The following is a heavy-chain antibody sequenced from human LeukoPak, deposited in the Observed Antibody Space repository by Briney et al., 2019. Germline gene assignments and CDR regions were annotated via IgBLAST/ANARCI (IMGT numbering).Heavy chain of an antibody. CDR2: IYYSGST. Sequence: SETLSLTCTVSGGSISNYYWSWIRQPPGKGLEWIGSIYYSGSTYYNPSLKSRVTISVDTSKNQFSLKLSSVTAADTAVYYCARQDVEGAVAGFDYWGQGTLVTVSS. D-gene: IGHD6-19*01. J-gene: IGHJ4*02. CDR1: GGSISNYY. V-gene: IGHV4-59*05. CDR3: ARQDVEGAVAGFDY.